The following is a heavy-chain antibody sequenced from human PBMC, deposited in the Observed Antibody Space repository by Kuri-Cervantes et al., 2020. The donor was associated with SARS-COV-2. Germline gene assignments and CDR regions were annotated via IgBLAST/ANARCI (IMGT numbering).Heavy chain of an antibody. D-gene: IGHD3-3*01. CDR1: GGSISSYY. CDR2: IYYSGST. Sequence: SETLSLTCTVSGGSISSYYWGWIRQPPGKGLEWIGYIYYSGSTNYNPSLKSRVTISVDTSKNQFSLKLSSVTAADTAVYYCARAGEWLFGDAFDIWGQGTMVTVSS. J-gene: IGHJ3*02. V-gene: IGHV4-59*01. CDR3: ARAGEWLFGDAFDI.